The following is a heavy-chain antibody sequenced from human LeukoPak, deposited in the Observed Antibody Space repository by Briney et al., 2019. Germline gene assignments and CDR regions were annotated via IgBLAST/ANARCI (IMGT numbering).Heavy chain of an antibody. Sequence: PSGTLSLTCAVSGGSISSSNWWSWVRQPPGKGLEWIGEIYHSGSTNYNPSLKSRVTISVDKSKNQFSLKLSSVTAADTAVYYCARGQQLVHPPPFDYWGQGTLVTVSS. CDR3: ARGQQLVHPPPFDY. CDR1: GGSISSSNW. CDR2: IYHSGST. J-gene: IGHJ4*02. V-gene: IGHV4-4*02. D-gene: IGHD6-13*01.